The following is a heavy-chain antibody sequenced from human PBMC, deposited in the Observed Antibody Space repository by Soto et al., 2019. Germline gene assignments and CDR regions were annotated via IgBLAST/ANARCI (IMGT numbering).Heavy chain of an antibody. D-gene: IGHD3-22*01. CDR1: GGSFSSGGYY. CDR2: IYYSGST. J-gene: IGHJ6*02. CDR3: ASNSGYYSNYYYYGMDV. V-gene: IGHV4-31*03. Sequence: NPSETLSLTCTVSGGSFSSGGYYWSWIRQHPGKGLEWIGYIYYSGSTYYNPSLKSRVTISVDTSKNQFSLKLSSVTAADTAVYYCASNSGYYSNYYYYGMDVWGQGTTVTVSS.